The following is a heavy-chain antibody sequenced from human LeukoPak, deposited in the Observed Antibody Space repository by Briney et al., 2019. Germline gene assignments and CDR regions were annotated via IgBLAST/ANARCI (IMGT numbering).Heavy chain of an antibody. CDR2: IIPIFGTA. Sequence: SVKVSCKASGGTFSSYAISWVRQAPGQGLEWMGGIIPIFGTANYAQKFQGRVTITADESTSTAYMELRSLRSDDTAVYYCASSYCSSTSCSPDYMDVWGEGTTVTVSS. D-gene: IGHD2-2*01. CDR1: GGTFSSYA. V-gene: IGHV1-69*01. J-gene: IGHJ6*03. CDR3: ASSYCSSTSCSPDYMDV.